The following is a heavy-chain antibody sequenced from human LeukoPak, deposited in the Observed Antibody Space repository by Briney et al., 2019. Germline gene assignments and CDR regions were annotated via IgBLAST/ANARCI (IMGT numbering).Heavy chain of an antibody. J-gene: IGHJ4*02. Sequence: PGGSLRLSCAASGLTFSLYSVNWVRQPPGKGLEWTGEINHSGSTNYNPSLKSRVTISVDTSKNQFSLKLSSVTAADTAVYYCARRRAVVKFYYFDYWGQGTLVTVSS. D-gene: IGHD4-23*01. CDR1: GLTFSLYS. V-gene: IGHV4-34*01. CDR2: INHSGST. CDR3: ARRRAVVKFYYFDY.